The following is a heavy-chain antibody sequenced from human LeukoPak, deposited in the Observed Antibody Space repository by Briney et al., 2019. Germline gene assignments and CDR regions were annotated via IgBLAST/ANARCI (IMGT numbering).Heavy chain of an antibody. CDR2: MNQDGSGT. CDR1: GFTLSSNW. CDR3: ATVFDY. J-gene: IGHJ4*02. V-gene: IGHV3-74*01. Sequence: GGSLTLSCAVSGFTLSSNWMHWVRQAPGKGLEWVSRMNQDGSGTSYADSVKGRFTISRDNAKKTVYLQMNSLRAEDSAVYYCATVFDYWGQGTLVTVSS.